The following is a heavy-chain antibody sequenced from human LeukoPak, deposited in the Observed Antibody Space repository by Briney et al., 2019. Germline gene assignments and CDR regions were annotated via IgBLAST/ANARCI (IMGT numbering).Heavy chain of an antibody. CDR3: ARQGCCSGGSCPHYYYYYYMDV. J-gene: IGHJ6*03. D-gene: IGHD2-15*01. Sequence: SETLSLTCAVSGGSISSYYWSWIRQPPGKGLEWIGYIYYSGSTNYNPSLKSRVTISVDTSKNQFSLKLSSVTAADTAVYYCARQGCCSGGSCPHYYYYYYMDVWGKGTTVTVSS. CDR2: IYYSGST. CDR1: GGSISSYY. V-gene: IGHV4-59*08.